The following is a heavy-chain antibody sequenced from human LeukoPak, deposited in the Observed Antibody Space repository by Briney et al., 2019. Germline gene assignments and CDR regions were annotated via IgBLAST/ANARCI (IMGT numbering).Heavy chain of an antibody. J-gene: IGHJ3*02. CDR3: ARDRGFMVRGVSDAFDI. CDR2: INPSGGST. V-gene: IGHV1-46*01. Sequence: ASVKVSCKASGYTFTSYYMHWVRQAPGQGLEWMGIINPSGGSTSYAQKFQGRVTMTRDASTSTVYMELSSLRSEDTALYHCARDRGFMVRGVSDAFDIWGQGTMVTVSS. CDR1: GYTFTSYY. D-gene: IGHD3-10*01.